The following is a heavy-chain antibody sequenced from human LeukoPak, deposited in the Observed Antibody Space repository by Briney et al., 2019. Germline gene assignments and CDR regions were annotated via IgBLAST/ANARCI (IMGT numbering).Heavy chain of an antibody. CDR2: INTHNGNT. D-gene: IGHD6-13*01. V-gene: IGHV1-18*01. CDR1: GYSLNRFG. CDR3: ARDTPQHLKRFDY. Sequence: ASVKVSCKASGYSLNRFGISWVRQAPGQGLEWLGWINTHNGNTKFGENFQGRVTLTTDTSSSTVYMELTSLRSDDTAVYFCARDTPQHLKRFDYWGQGTLVTVSS. J-gene: IGHJ4*02.